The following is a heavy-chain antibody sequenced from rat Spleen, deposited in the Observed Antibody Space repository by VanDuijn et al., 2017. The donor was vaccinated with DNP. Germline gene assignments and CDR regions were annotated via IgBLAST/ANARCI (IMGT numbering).Heavy chain of an antibody. V-gene: IGHV3-1*01. CDR3: ARYDELYLRGYYWYFDF. D-gene: IGHD1-2*01. CDR1: GYSITSNY. J-gene: IGHJ1*01. CDR2: ISYSGST. Sequence: EVQLQESGPGLVKPSQSLSLTCSVTGYSITSNYWGWIRKFPGSKMEWVGYISYSGSTSYNPSLKSRISITRDTSKNQFFLKLNSVTSEDTGTYYCARYDELYLRGYYWYFDFWGPGTMVTVSS.